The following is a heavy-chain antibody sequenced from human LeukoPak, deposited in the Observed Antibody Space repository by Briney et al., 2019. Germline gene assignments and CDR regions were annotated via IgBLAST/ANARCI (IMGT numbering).Heavy chain of an antibody. J-gene: IGHJ6*03. V-gene: IGHV4-39*07. CDR1: GGSISNGIYY. D-gene: IGHD5-24*01. CDR3: ARGGDGYNLYYYYYMDV. Sequence: SETLSLTCSVSGGSISNGIYYWGWIRQPPGKGLEWIGSIHYSGSTYYNPSLKSRVIISVDTSKNQFSLKLSSVTAADTAVYYCARGGDGYNLYYYYYMDVWGKGTTVTVSS. CDR2: IHYSGST.